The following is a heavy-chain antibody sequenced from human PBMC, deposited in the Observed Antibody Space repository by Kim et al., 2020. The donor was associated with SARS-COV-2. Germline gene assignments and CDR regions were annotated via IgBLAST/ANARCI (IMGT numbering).Heavy chain of an antibody. CDR3: ARQAPRLLWFGALGDF. J-gene: IGHJ4*01. CDR1: GASIKNSDSY. Sequence: SETLSLTCSVSGASIKNSDSYWGWIRQSPGKGLEWIGSFSYSGTTYYNPSLKSRVTISVDTSNNHLSLTIRSATAADTAFYYCARQAPRLLWFGALGDF. V-gene: IGHV4-39*01. CDR2: FSYSGTT. D-gene: IGHD3-10*01.